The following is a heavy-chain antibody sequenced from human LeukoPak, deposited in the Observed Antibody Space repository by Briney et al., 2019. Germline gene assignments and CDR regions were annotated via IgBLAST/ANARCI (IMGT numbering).Heavy chain of an antibody. CDR1: GASFSGYY. CDR3: ARGATNWFDP. V-gene: IGHV4-34*01. CDR2: INHSGST. Sequence: SETLSLTCAVYGASFSGYYWSWIRQPPGKGLEWIGEINHSGSTNYNPSLKSRVTISVDTSKNQFSLKLSSVTAADTAVYYCARGATNWFDPGGQGTLGTVSA. J-gene: IGHJ5*02.